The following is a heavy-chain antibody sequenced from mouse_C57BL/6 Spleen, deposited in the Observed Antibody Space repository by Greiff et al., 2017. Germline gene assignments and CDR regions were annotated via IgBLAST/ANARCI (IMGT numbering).Heavy chain of an antibody. CDR2: IPPNSGST. D-gene: IGHD4-1*01. CDR3: ARSLTGYLDY. Sequence: QVQLKQPGAELVKPGASVKLSCKASGYTFTSYWMHWVKQRPGQGLEWIGMIPPNSGSTNYNEKFKSKATLTVDKSSSTAYMQLSSLTSEDSAVYYCARSLTGYLDYWGQGTTLTVSS. CDR1: GYTFTSYW. J-gene: IGHJ2*01. V-gene: IGHV1-64*01.